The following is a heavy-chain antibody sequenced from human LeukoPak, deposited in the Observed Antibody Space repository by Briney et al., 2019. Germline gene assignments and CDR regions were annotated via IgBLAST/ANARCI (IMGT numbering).Heavy chain of an antibody. CDR1: GGSISSGGYS. Sequence: SQTLSLTCAVSGGSISSGGYSWSWIQQPPGKGLEWIGYIYHSGSTYYNPSLKSRVTISVDRSKNQFSLKLSSVTAADTAVYYCARGGALLWFGELLSPSGNWFDPWGQGTLVTVSS. CDR2: IYHSGST. D-gene: IGHD3-10*01. V-gene: IGHV4-30-2*01. J-gene: IGHJ5*02. CDR3: ARGGALLWFGELLSPSGNWFDP.